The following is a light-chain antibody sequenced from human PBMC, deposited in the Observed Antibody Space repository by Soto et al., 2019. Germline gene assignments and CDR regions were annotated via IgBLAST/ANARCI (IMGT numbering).Light chain of an antibody. CDR2: GTS. CDR1: QSVGRS. CDR3: QQYDNWPSVT. Sequence: IVMTQSPGTLSVSPGERATLSCRASQSVGRSLAWYQQKPGQAPRLLIYGTSARATGIPATFSGSGSGTEFTLTISSLQSEDFAIYYCQQYDNWPSVTFGGGTKVDNK. J-gene: IGKJ4*01. V-gene: IGKV3-15*01.